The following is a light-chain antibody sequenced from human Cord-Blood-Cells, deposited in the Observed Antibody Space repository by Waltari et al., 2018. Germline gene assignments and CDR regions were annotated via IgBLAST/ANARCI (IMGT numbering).Light chain of an antibody. V-gene: IGLV1-47*01. CDR2: RNN. Sequence: QSVLTQPPSASGTPGQRVTISCSGSSSNLGSNSVYWYQQLPGTAPKLLIYRNNQRPSGVPDRFSGFKSGTSASLAISGLRSEDEADYYCAAWDDSLSGPVVFGGGTKLTVL. CDR1: SSNLGSNS. J-gene: IGLJ2*01. CDR3: AAWDDSLSGPVV.